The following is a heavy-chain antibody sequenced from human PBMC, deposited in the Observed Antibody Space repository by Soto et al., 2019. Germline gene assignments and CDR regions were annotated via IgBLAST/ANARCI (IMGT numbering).Heavy chain of an antibody. CDR2: ISDSGSRT. CDR1: VLTFSSYA. V-gene: IGHV3-23*01. J-gene: IGHJ4*02. Sequence: GGPLRPSCAASVLTFSSYAMSWVRQAPGKGLEWVSAISDSGSRTYYADSVKGRFTISRDNSKNTLYLQMDSLRPDDTAVYYCAKDLEIRGYYSQDYWGQGTLVTVSS. CDR3: AKDLEIRGYYSQDY. D-gene: IGHD3-3*01.